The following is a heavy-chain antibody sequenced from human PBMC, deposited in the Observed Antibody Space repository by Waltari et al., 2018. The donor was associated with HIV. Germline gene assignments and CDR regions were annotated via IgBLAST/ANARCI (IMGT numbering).Heavy chain of an antibody. J-gene: IGHJ4*02. CDR3: ARGGAISRVRKGVFDY. CDR1: GYTFNSYY. V-gene: IGHV1-46*02. D-gene: IGHD3-3*01. CDR2: INPSGGST. Sequence: QVQLVQSGAEVKKPGASVKVSCKASGYTFNSYYMPWVRQAPGQGLEWMGIINPSGGSTSYAQKFQGRVTMTRDTSTSTVYMELSSLRSEDTAVYYCARGGAISRVRKGVFDYWGQGTLVTVSS.